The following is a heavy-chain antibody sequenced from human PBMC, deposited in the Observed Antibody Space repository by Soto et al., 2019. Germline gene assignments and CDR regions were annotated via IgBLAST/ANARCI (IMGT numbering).Heavy chain of an antibody. CDR3: TTAGPATTTVPHYYYYGMDV. V-gene: IGHV3-15*07. CDR1: GFTFSNAW. D-gene: IGHD1-26*01. Sequence: GGSLRLSCAASGFTFSNAWMNWVRQAPGKGLEWVGRIKSKTDGGTTDYAAPVKGRFTISREDSKNKLYLQMNSLQTEDTAVYYCTTAGPATTTVPHYYYYGMDVWGQGTTVTVSS. J-gene: IGHJ6*02. CDR2: IKSKTDGGTT.